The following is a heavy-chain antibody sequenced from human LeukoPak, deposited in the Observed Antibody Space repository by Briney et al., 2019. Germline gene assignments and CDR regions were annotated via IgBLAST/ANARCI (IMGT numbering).Heavy chain of an antibody. CDR3: ARWNGSGSFKPFDY. V-gene: IGHV4-34*01. J-gene: IGHJ4*02. D-gene: IGHD3-10*01. CDR1: GGSFGGFH. Sequence: SESLSLTCAVYGGSFGGFHWAWIRQTPGKGLEWIGEINHSGSTNYNPSLKSRVTISLDTSKNQFSLKLTSVTAADTAVYYCARWNGSGSFKPFDYWGQGTLVTVSS. CDR2: INHSGST.